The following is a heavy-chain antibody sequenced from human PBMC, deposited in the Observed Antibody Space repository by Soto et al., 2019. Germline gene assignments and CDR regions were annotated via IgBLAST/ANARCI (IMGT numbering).Heavy chain of an antibody. D-gene: IGHD6-19*01. CDR2: IHHSGIT. Sequence: QMQLEESGPGLLKPSETLSLTCAVSGASILAEQRWTWGRQTPGKGLEWIGEIHHSGITRTNPSLMNRVTMSVDKSRNQCFLNLNFVTAADSAVYYCARGVGWYAMDHWGQGTLVIVS. CDR3: ARGVGWYAMDH. V-gene: IGHV4-4*02. J-gene: IGHJ4*03. CDR1: GASILAEQR.